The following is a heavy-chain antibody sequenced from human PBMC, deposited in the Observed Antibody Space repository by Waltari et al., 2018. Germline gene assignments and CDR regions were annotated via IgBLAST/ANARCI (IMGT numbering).Heavy chain of an antibody. J-gene: IGHJ4*02. CDR2: IIPIFGTA. D-gene: IGHD3-9*01. CDR3: ARGDYDILTGYYNVLSFDY. V-gene: IGHV1-69*01. Sequence: QVQLVQSGAEVKKPGSSVKVSCKASGGTFRSYAISWVRQAPGQGLEWMGGIIPIFGTANYAQKFQGRVTITADESTSTAYMELSSLRSEDTAVYYCARGDYDILTGYYNVLSFDYWGQGTLVTVSS. CDR1: GGTFRSYA.